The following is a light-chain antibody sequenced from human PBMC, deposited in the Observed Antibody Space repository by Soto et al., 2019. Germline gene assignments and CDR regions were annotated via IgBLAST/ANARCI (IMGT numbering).Light chain of an antibody. Sequence: DIVMTQSPDSLAVSLGERATINCKSSQSVLYSSNNKNYLVWYQQKPGQPPKLLIYWASTRQSGVPDRFSGSGSGTDFTLTISSLQAEDVAVYYFQQDYSTPYTFGQGTKLEIK. V-gene: IGKV4-1*01. J-gene: IGKJ2*01. CDR3: QQDYSTPYT. CDR2: WAS. CDR1: QSVLYSSNNKNY.